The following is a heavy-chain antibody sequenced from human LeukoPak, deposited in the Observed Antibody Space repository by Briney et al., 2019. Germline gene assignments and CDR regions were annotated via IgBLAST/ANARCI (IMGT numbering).Heavy chain of an antibody. D-gene: IGHD6-19*01. V-gene: IGHV4-38-2*02. CDR1: GYSISNGYY. CDR2: IYRSGST. CDR3: ARRHSSGWFYY. Sequence: SETLSLTCTVSGYSISNGYYWDWIRQPSGRGLEWIGNIYRSGSTSYNPSLKSRVTISVDTSKNQFSLKVNSVTAADTAVYYCARRHSSGWFYYWGQGTLVTVSS. J-gene: IGHJ4*02.